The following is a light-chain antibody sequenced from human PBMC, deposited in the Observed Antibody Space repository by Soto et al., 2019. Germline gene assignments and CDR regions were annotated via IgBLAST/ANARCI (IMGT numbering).Light chain of an antibody. CDR2: AAS. CDR1: QDISTY. J-gene: IGKJ3*01. CDR3: QQYDNLPVT. V-gene: IGKV1-33*01. Sequence: DIQMTQSPSSLSAFVGDRVTITCQASQDISTYVNWYQQKPGKTPNLLIYAASNLETRVPSRFSGSVSGTKFTLTISRLQSEDIGTYYCQQYDNLPVTFGPGTKVNVK.